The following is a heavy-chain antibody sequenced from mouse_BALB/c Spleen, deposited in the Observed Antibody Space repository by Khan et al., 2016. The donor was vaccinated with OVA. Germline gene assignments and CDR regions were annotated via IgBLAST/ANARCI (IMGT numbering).Heavy chain of an antibody. CDR1: GYSITSDYA. CDR2: INYSGST. V-gene: IGHV3-2*02. Sequence: EVQLQESGPGLVKPSQSLSLTCTVSGYSITSDYAWNWIRQFPGNKLEWMGYINYSGSTNYNPSLKSRISIPRDPSKNQFFLQLNSVTAEDTATYYCAGYYYGSGAYWGQGTLVTVSA. D-gene: IGHD1-1*01. CDR3: AGYYYGSGAY. J-gene: IGHJ3*01.